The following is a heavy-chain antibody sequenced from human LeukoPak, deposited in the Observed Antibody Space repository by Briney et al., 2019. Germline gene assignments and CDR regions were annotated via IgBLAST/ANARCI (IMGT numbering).Heavy chain of an antibody. V-gene: IGHV4-4*02. J-gene: IGHJ4*02. D-gene: IGHD6-19*01. CDR2: IYHSGST. CDR3: ARRGSGWYFPSDY. Sequence: KPSGTLSLTCAVSGGSISSSNWWSWVRQPPGKGLEWIGEIYHSGSTNYNPSLKSRVTISVDKSKNQSSLKLSSVTAADTAVYYCARRGSGWYFPSDYWGQGTLVTVSS. CDR1: GGSISSSNW.